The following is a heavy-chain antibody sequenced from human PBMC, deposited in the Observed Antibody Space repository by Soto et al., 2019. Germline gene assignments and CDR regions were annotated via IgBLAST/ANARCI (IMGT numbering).Heavy chain of an antibody. J-gene: IGHJ1*01. CDR2: ISGSGGST. CDR3: AKDDRDSSGYYTQSVAEYFQH. D-gene: IGHD3-22*01. CDR1: GGSISSSN. V-gene: IGHV3-23*01. Sequence: LTCAVSGGSISSSNWWSWVRQAPGKGLEWVSAISGSGGSTYYADSVKGRFTISRDNSKNTLYLQMNSLRAEDTAVYYCAKDDRDSSGYYTQSVAEYFQHWGQGTLVTVSS.